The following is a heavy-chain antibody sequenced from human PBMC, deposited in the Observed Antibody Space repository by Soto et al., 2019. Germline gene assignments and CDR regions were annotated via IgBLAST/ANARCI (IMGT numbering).Heavy chain of an antibody. J-gene: IGHJ4*02. CDR3: SRDDEGYKMGY. Sequence: EVQLVGSGGGLVQPGGSLRLSCAASGFTFSNYWMDWVRQAPGKGLVWVSRINSDGSGTRYADSVTGRFTIFRDNAKNTLYLQMNSLRAEDTAVYYCSRDDEGYKMGYWGQGTLVTVSS. CDR2: INSDGSGT. V-gene: IGHV3-74*01. D-gene: IGHD2-8*01. CDR1: GFTFSNYW.